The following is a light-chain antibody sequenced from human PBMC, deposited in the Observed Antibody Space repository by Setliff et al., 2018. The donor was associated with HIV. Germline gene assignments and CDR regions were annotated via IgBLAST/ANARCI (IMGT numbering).Light chain of an antibody. V-gene: IGLV1-44*01. CDR2: TNS. Sequence: QSVLTQPPSASGTPGQRVTISCSGSHSNIGTTTVNWYQRLPGAAPKLLIYTNSHRPSGVPDRFSGSTSGASASLAISGLRSEDEAEYYCASWDDTLKVYVFGSGTKVTVL. CDR3: ASWDDTLKVYV. J-gene: IGLJ1*01. CDR1: HSNIGTTT.